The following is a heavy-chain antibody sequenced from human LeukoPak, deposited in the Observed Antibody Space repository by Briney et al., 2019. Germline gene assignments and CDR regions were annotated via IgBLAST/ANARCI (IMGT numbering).Heavy chain of an antibody. CDR2: MNPKSGYT. V-gene: IGHV1-8*03. CDR3: ARVAGSIDY. J-gene: IGHJ4*02. Sequence: ASVKVSCKASGYTFTTYDINWVRQAAGQGLEWMGWMNPKSGYTGYAQKFQGRVTNTSDTSISTAYMELSSLRSEDTAVYYCARVAGSIDYWGQGTLVTVSS. CDR1: GYTFTTYD. D-gene: IGHD6-19*01.